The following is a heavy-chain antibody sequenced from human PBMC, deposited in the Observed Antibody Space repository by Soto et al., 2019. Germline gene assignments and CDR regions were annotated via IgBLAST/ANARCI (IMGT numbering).Heavy chain of an antibody. Sequence: EVQLVESGGGLVQPGGSLRLSCAASGFTFSIYSMNWVRQAPGKGLEWFSYITSDTLTIKYTDSVKGRFTISRDKARNSLYLQMNSLRDEDTAVYFCARSVEGHFDYWGQGTVVTVSS. CDR1: GFTFSIYS. J-gene: IGHJ4*02. CDR3: ARSVEGHFDY. D-gene: IGHD6-19*01. V-gene: IGHV3-48*02. CDR2: ITSDTLTI.